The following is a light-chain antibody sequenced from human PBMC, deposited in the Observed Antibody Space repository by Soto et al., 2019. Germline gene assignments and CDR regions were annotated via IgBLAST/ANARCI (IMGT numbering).Light chain of an antibody. J-gene: IGKJ4*01. V-gene: IGKV3-20*01. CDR3: QQYGNSPPIT. CDR2: GAS. CDR1: QSVSSSY. Sequence: ESVLTQSPVTLSLCPGERATLSCRASQSVSSSYLAWYQQKPGQAPRLLIYGASTRATGIPDRFSGSGSGTDFTLTISRLEPEDFAVYYCQQYGNSPPITFGGGTKVDI.